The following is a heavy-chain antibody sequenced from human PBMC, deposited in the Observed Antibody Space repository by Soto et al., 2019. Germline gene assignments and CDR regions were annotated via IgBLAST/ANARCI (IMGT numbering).Heavy chain of an antibody. Sequence: EVQLLESGGGLVQPGGSLRLSCVASGFTFSSHSMSWVRQAPGKGLEWVSTVSGSGDTTYYADSVKGRFSISRDNSKNTLYLQMNSLRVEDTDVYYCAKLTGYWGQGTLVTVSS. V-gene: IGHV3-23*01. J-gene: IGHJ4*02. CDR2: VSGSGDTT. CDR3: AKLTGY. CDR1: GFTFSSHS.